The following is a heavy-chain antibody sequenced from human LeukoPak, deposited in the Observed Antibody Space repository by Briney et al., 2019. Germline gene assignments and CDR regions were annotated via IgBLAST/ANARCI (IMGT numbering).Heavy chain of an antibody. CDR2: IGSSSSTI. CDR3: ARDFDWNFDY. D-gene: IGHD3-9*01. J-gene: IGHJ4*02. CDR1: GFTFSSYS. V-gene: IGHV3-48*02. Sequence: PGRSLRLSCAASGFTFSSYSTNWVRQAPGKGLEWISYIGSSSSTINYADSVKGRFTISRDNAKNSLYLQMSSLRDEDTAVYYCARDFDWNFDYWGQGTLVTVSS.